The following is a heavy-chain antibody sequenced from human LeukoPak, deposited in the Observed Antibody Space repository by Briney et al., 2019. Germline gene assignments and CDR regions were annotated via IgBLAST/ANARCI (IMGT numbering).Heavy chain of an antibody. Sequence: GGSLRLSCAVSGFTFNNYAMSWVRQAPGKGLEWVSGISGSGGSTYYADSVKGRFTISRDNSKNTLYLQMNSLRAEDTAVYYCARGGSPLIHYFDYWGQGTLVTVSS. V-gene: IGHV3-23*01. CDR3: ARGGSPLIHYFDY. CDR2: ISGSGGST. D-gene: IGHD3-10*01. CDR1: GFTFNNYA. J-gene: IGHJ4*02.